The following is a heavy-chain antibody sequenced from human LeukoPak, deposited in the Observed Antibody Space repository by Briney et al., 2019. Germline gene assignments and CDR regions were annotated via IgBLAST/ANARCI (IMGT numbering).Heavy chain of an antibody. CDR3: ARMITMVRGVLPKKINWFDP. Sequence: GASVKVSCKASGYTFTSYYMHWVRQAPGQGLEWMGWMNPNSGNTGYAQKFQGRVTMTRNTSISTAYMELSSLRSEDTAVYYCARMITMVRGVLPKKINWFDPWGQGTLVTVSS. V-gene: IGHV1-8*02. J-gene: IGHJ5*02. D-gene: IGHD3-10*01. CDR1: GYTFTSYY. CDR2: MNPNSGNT.